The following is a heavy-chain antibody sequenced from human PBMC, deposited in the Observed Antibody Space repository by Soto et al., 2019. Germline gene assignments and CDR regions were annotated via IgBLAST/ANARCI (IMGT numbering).Heavy chain of an antibody. CDR3: ARATYFYDSSGYSGYGLDV. CDR2: IWYDGSKK. V-gene: IGHV3-33*01. D-gene: IGHD3-22*01. Sequence: SVRRSDVPCGFTVSRYGMHWVRQTPGKGLEWVAVIWYDGSKKYYADSVKGRFTISRDNSENTLYVQINSLRAEDTAVYYCARATYFYDSSGYSGYGLDVWGQGTTVTVSS. CDR1: GFTVSRYG. J-gene: IGHJ6*02.